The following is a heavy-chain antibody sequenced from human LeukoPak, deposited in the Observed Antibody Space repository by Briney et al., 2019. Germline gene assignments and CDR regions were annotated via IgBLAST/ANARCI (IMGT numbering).Heavy chain of an antibody. D-gene: IGHD6-19*01. CDR3: ARPSEHSSGWTYYFDY. J-gene: IGHJ4*02. CDR1: GFTFSSYS. Sequence: GRSLRLSCAASGFTFSSYSMNWVRQAPGKGLEWVSSISSSSSYIYYADSVKGRFTISRDNAKNSLYLQMNSLRAEDTAVYYCARPSEHSSGWTYYFDYWGQGTLVTVSS. CDR2: ISSSSSYI. V-gene: IGHV3-21*01.